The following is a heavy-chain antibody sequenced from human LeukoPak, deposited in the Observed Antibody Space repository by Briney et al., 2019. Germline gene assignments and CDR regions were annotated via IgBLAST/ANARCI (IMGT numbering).Heavy chain of an antibody. CDR3: ARHLYCGGDCYSGRNHYYGLDV. J-gene: IGHJ6*02. CDR2: MYYTGST. CDR1: DGSISDNH. Sequence: PSETLSLTCTVSDGSISDNHWSWIRQPPGKGLEWIGYMYYTGSTNYNPSLKSRVSISVDTSKRQFSLKLRSVTAADTAVYYCARHLYCGGDCYSGRNHYYGLDVWGQGTTVTVSS. D-gene: IGHD2-21*02. V-gene: IGHV4-59*08.